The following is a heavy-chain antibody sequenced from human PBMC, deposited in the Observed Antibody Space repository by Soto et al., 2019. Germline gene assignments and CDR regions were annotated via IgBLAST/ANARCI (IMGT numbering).Heavy chain of an antibody. CDR3: ARDVCTNGVCYLYSSSWYGVWFDP. V-gene: IGHV1-69*13. CDR1: GGTFSSYA. J-gene: IGHJ5*02. D-gene: IGHD2-8*01. CDR2: IIPIFGTA. Sequence: SVKVSCKASGGTFSSYAISWVRQAPGQGLEWMGGIIPIFGTANYAQKFQGRVTITADESTSTAYMELSSLRSEDTAVYYCARDVCTNGVCYLYSSSWYGVWFDPWGQGTLFTV.